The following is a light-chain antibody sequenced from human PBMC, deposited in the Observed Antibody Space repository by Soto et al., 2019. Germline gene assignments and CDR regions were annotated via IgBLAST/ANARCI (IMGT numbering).Light chain of an antibody. CDR1: ISNIGNNY. J-gene: IGLJ1*01. CDR3: AAWDDTVRSYV. CDR2: RND. Sequence: QSVLTQPPSVSGTPGQRVTISCSGSISNIGNNYVYWFQQLPGTAPKVLSNRNDQRPSGVPDRFSGSKSRTSASLAISGLRSEDEAEYYCAAWDDTVRSYVFGTGTKLTVL. V-gene: IGLV1-47*01.